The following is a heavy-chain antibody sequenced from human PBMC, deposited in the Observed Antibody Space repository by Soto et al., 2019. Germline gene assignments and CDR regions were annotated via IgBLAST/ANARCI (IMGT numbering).Heavy chain of an antibody. CDR1: GGSISGYY. D-gene: IGHD3-9*01. CDR3: ARGLNYDILTGYYPY. V-gene: IGHV4-59*12. J-gene: IGHJ4*02. Sequence: SETLSLTCTVSGGSISGYYWSWILQPPGKGLEWIGYMYNTGSTVYNPSFRSRGTIPVDTSKSQFSLNLSSVTAADTAIYYCARGLNYDILTGYYPYWGQGTLVTV. CDR2: MYNTGST.